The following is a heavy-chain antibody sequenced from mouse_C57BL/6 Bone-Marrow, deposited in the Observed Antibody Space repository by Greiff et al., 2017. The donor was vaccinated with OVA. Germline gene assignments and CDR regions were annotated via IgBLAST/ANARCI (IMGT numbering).Heavy chain of an antibody. J-gene: IGHJ2*01. D-gene: IGHD2-1*01. CDR2: ISNLAYSI. Sequence: EVKLVESGGGLVQPGGSLKLSCAASGFTFSDYGMAWVRQAPRKGPEWVAFISNLAYSIFYADTVTGRFTISRENAKNTLYLQMSSLKSEDTAMYYCARRVYYGNSYYFDYWGQGTTLTVSS. CDR1: GFTFSDYG. CDR3: ARRVYYGNSYYFDY. V-gene: IGHV5-15*01.